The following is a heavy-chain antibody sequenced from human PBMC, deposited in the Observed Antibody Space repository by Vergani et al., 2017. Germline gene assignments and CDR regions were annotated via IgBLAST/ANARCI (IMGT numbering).Heavy chain of an antibody. CDR1: GGSISSGSYY. Sequence: QVQLPESGPGLVKPSQTLSLTCTVSGGSISSGSYYWSWIRQPAGKGLEWIGRIYTSGSTNYNPSLKSRVTISVDTSKNQFSLKLSSVTAADTAVYYWARGAGYSGYDLSPWGQGTLVTVSS. V-gene: IGHV4-61*02. CDR3: ARGAGYSGYDLSP. J-gene: IGHJ5*02. CDR2: IYTSGST. D-gene: IGHD5-12*01.